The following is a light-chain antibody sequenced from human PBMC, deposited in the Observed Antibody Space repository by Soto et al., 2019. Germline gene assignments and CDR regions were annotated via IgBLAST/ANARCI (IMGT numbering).Light chain of an antibody. CDR2: DVS. CDR3: SSHTSSGTLV. V-gene: IGLV2-14*01. CDR1: SRDVGGYNL. Sequence: QSVLTQPASVSGPPGQSIAISCTGTSRDVGGYNLVSWYQQHPGKAPKLMIYDVSSRPSGVSDRFSGSKSGNTASLTISGLQAEDESDYYCSSHTSSGTLVSGGGTKVTVL. J-gene: IGLJ2*01.